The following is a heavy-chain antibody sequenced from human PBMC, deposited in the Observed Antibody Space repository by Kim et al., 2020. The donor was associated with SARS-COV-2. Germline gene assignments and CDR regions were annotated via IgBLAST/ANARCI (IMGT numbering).Heavy chain of an antibody. D-gene: IGHD3-3*01. Sequence: FQGRVTITADESTSTAYMELSSLRSEDTAVYYCARFTIFGVVTNWYFDLWGRGTLVTVSS. J-gene: IGHJ2*01. CDR3: ARFTIFGVVTNWYFDL. V-gene: IGHV1-69*01.